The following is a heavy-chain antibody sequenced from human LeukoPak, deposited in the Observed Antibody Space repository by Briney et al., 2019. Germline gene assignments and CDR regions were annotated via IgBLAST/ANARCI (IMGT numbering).Heavy chain of an antibody. CDR2: IKYDGSEK. J-gene: IGHJ4*02. CDR1: GFTFSSKW. D-gene: IGHD3-10*01. V-gene: IGHV3-7*01. Sequence: PGGSLRLSCAASGFTFSSKWMSWVRQAPGKGPEWVANIKYDGSEKYYVDSVKGRFTISRDNAKNSLYLQMNSLRAEDTAVYYCARDGSGEWPIGYWGQGTLVTVSS. CDR3: ARDGSGEWPIGY.